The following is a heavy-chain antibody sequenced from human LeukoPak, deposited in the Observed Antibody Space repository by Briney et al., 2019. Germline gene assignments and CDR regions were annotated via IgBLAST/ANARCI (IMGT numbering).Heavy chain of an antibody. V-gene: IGHV1-2*02. CDR3: ARDPGQKVPPYFDY. CDR2: INPNSGGT. D-gene: IGHD3-10*01. CDR1: GYTVTGYY. Sequence: ASVKVSCKASGYTVTGYYMHWGRQAPGQGREGMGWINPNSGGTNYAQKFQGRVTMTRDTSISTAYMELSRLRSDDTAVYYCARDPGQKVPPYFDYWGQGTLVTVSS. J-gene: IGHJ4*02.